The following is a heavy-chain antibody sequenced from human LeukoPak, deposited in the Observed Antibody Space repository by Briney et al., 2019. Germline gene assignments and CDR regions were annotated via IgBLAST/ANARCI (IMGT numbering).Heavy chain of an antibody. V-gene: IGHV4-39*01. J-gene: IGHJ3*02. Sequence: SETLSLTCTVSGGSISSSSYYWGWIRQPPGKGLEWIGSIYYSGSTYYNPSLKSRVTISVDTSKNQFSLKLSSVTAADTAVYYCAYLITMIEENAFDIWGQGTMVTVSS. CDR3: AYLITMIEENAFDI. CDR1: GGSISSSSYY. D-gene: IGHD3-22*01. CDR2: IYYSGST.